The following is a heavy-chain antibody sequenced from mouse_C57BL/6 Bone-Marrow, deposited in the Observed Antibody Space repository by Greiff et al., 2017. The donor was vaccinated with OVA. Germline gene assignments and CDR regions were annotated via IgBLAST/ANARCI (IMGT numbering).Heavy chain of an antibody. CDR1: GYTFTSYG. Sequence: QVQLQQSGAELARPGASVKLSCKASGYTFTSYGISWVKQRTGQGLEWIGEIYPRSGNPYYNEKFKGKATLTADKSSSTAYMELRSLTSEESAGYFCARGDYYGSSYGYAMDYWGQGTSVTGSS. V-gene: IGHV1-81*01. CDR3: ARGDYYGSSYGYAMDY. J-gene: IGHJ4*01. CDR2: IYPRSGNP. D-gene: IGHD1-1*01.